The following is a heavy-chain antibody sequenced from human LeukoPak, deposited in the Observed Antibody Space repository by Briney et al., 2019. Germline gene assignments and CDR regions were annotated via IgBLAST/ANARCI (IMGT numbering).Heavy chain of an antibody. D-gene: IGHD1-26*01. Sequence: SETLSLTCTVSGDSISSYYWSWIRQPPGKGLEWIGNIYYSGSTNYNPSLKSRVTISVDTSKNQFSLKLSPVTAADTAVYFCAMGGSNWFDPWGQGTLVIVSP. V-gene: IGHV4-59*01. CDR3: AMGGSNWFDP. J-gene: IGHJ5*02. CDR1: GDSISSYY. CDR2: IYYSGST.